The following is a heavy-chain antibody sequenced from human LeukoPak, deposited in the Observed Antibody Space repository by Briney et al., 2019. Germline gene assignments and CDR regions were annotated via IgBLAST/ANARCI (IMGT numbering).Heavy chain of an antibody. CDR1: GFTFSDYD. V-gene: IGHV3-30*02. Sequence: GGSLRLSCVASGFTFSDYDMHWVRQDPGKGLEWVASMRNDGSQIYYADSVKGRFTISRDNSKNTLYLQMNSLRAEDTAVYYCAKPMDIVVVGFSDYWGQGTLVTVSS. J-gene: IGHJ4*02. CDR2: MRNDGSQI. CDR3: AKPMDIVVVGFSDY. D-gene: IGHD2-2*03.